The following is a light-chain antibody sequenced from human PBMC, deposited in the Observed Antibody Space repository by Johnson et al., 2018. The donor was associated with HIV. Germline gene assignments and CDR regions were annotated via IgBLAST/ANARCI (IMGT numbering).Light chain of an antibody. J-gene: IGLJ1*01. Sequence: QSVLTQPPSVSAAPGQKVTISCSGSNSNIGNNYVSWYQQLPGTAPKLLIYESTNRPSGIPDRFSGSKSGTSATLAITRLQTGDEADYYCGTWDISLSAGGVFGPGTKVTVL. CDR3: GTWDISLSAGGV. CDR2: EST. CDR1: NSNIGNNY. V-gene: IGLV1-51*02.